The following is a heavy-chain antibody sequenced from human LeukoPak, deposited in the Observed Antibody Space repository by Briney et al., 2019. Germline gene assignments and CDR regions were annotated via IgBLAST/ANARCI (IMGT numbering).Heavy chain of an antibody. CDR1: GFTFSTYA. D-gene: IGHD5-18*01. J-gene: IGHJ6*02. CDR3: ARYRSGNYYYYGMDV. V-gene: IGHV3-23*01. Sequence: GGSLRLSCAASGFTFSTYAMSWVRQAPGKGLEWVSTISGSGGSTYYADSVKGRFTISRDSSKNTLYLQMNSLRAEDTAVYYCARYRSGNYYYYGMDVWGQGTTVTVSS. CDR2: ISGSGGST.